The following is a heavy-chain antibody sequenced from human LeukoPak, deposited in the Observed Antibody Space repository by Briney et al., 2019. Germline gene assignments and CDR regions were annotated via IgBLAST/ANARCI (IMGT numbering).Heavy chain of an antibody. CDR3: ASQVYGSGSYRFDY. Sequence: PSQTLSLTCTVSGGSISSGSYYWSWIRQPAGKGLEWIGRIYTSGSTNYNPSLKSRVTISVDTSKNRFSLKLSSVTAADTAVYYCASQVYGSGSYRFDYWGQGTLVTVSS. CDR1: GGSISSGSYY. CDR2: IYTSGST. D-gene: IGHD3-10*01. J-gene: IGHJ4*02. V-gene: IGHV4-61*02.